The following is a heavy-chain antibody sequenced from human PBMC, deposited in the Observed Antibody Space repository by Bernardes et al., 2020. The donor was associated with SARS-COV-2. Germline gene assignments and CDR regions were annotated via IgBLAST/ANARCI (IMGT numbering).Heavy chain of an antibody. CDR3: ARGGGDV. CDR1: GFTFSSYS. Sequence: GGSLRLSCAASGFTFSSYSMNWVRQAPGKGLEWVSYISSSSSTIYYADSVKGRFTISRDNAKNSRDLQMNSRRAEDTAVYYCARGGGDVWGQGTTVTVSS. CDR2: ISSSSSTI. V-gene: IGHV3-48*01. J-gene: IGHJ6*02. D-gene: IGHD3-16*01.